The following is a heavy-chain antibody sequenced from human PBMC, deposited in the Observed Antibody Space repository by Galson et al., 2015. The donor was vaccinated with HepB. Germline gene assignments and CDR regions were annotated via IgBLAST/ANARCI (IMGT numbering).Heavy chain of an antibody. J-gene: IGHJ4*02. CDR1: GFTFSSYA. D-gene: IGHD3-16*01. CDR3: AKLMGGVGLGPFNY. V-gene: IGHV3-23*01. CDR2: ISGSGNST. Sequence: SLRLSCAASGFTFSSYAMSWVRQAPGKGLEWVSGISGSGNSTYYADSVKGRFTISRDKSKKTLYLQMNSLRAEDTALYYCAKLMGGVGLGPFNYWGQGTLVTVSS.